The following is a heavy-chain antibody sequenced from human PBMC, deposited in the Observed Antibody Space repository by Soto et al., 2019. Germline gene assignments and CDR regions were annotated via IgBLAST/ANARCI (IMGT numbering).Heavy chain of an antibody. V-gene: IGHV1-69*01. D-gene: IGHD3-22*01. CDR1: GGTFSRHA. CDR3: ARGWGYDSNDYYYAY. CDR2: IIPIFGTA. J-gene: IGHJ4*02. Sequence: QVQLVQSGAEVRKPGSSVKVSCKASGGTFSRHAISWVRQAPGQGLEWMGGIIPIFGTANHAQKFQGRVTIIVDESTSEVYMELSSLRSEDTAMYYCARGWGYDSNDYYYAYWGQGTLVIVSS.